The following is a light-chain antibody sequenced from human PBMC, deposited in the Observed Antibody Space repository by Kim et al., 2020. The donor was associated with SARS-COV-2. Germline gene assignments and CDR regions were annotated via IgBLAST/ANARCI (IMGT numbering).Light chain of an antibody. CDR2: AAS. CDR1: QGISSY. J-gene: IGKJ1*01. Sequence: AIRMTQSPSSLSASTGDRVTITCRASQGISSYLAWYQQKQGKAPKLLIYAASTLQSGVPSRFSGSGSGTEFTLTISCLQSEDFARYYCQQYYSYPWTFGQGTKVDIK. V-gene: IGKV1-8*01. CDR3: QQYYSYPWT.